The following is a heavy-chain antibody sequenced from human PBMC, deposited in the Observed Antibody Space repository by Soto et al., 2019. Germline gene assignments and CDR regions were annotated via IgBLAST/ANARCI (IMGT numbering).Heavy chain of an antibody. CDR2: IFYSGST. Sequence: PSETLSLTCTVSGGSISSSIYYGGWIRRPPGKGLEWIGSIFYSGSTYYNPSLKSRVTISVDTSKNQFSLKLSSVTAADTAVYYCASHSSHWPFFDFWGQGTLVTVSS. V-gene: IGHV4-39*07. D-gene: IGHD6-13*01. CDR3: ASHSSHWPFFDF. CDR1: GGSISSSIYY. J-gene: IGHJ4*02.